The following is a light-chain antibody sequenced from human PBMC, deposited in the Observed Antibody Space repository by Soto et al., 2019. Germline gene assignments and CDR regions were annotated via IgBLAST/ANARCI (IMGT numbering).Light chain of an antibody. CDR2: RTS. V-gene: IGKV3-20*01. CDR3: QHYVTSLTT. J-gene: IGKJ1*01. CDR1: QSVSTNY. Sequence: EIVLTQSPGTVSLSPGERATLSCRASQSVSTNYLAWYQQKPGQAPRLLIYRTSTRATGIPDRFSGGGSGTDFTLTISRLAPEDFAVYYCQHYVTSLTTFGQGTKVDIK.